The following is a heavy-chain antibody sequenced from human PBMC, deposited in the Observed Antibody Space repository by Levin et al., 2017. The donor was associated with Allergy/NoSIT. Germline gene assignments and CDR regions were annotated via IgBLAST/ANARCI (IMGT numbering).Heavy chain of an antibody. CDR1: GFTFSSYS. V-gene: IGHV3-21*01. CDR3: ARDDPPALYCSGGSCYPTFDY. D-gene: IGHD2-15*01. CDR2: ISSSSSYI. J-gene: IGHJ4*02. Sequence: PGGSLRLSCAASGFTFSSYSMNWVRQAPGKGLEWVSSISSSSSYIYYADSVKGRFTISRDNAKNSLYLQMNSLRAEDTAVYYCARDDPPALYCSGGSCYPTFDYWGQGTLVTVSS.